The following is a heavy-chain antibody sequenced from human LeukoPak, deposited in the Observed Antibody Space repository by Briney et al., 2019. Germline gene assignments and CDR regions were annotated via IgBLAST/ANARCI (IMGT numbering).Heavy chain of an antibody. Sequence: PSETLSLTCAVSGYSINSGYYWGWIRQTPGKGLERIGSIFHSGTAYYNPSLRTRVTISVDTSKNQFSLKLSSVTAADTAVYYCARHRGSGWYFDAFDIWGQGTMVTVSS. CDR3: ARHRGSGWYFDAFDI. D-gene: IGHD6-19*01. CDR1: GYSINSGYY. CDR2: IFHSGTA. V-gene: IGHV4-38-2*01. J-gene: IGHJ3*02.